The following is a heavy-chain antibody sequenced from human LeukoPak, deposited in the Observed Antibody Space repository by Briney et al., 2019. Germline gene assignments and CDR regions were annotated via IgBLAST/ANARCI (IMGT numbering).Heavy chain of an antibody. V-gene: IGHV4-59*01. CDR3: ARNSGYSSRPLFDY. CDR2: IYYSGST. D-gene: IGHD5-18*01. CDR1: GGSISSYY. J-gene: IGHJ4*02. Sequence: SETLSLTCTVSGGSISSYYWSWIRQPPGKGLEWIGYIYYSGSTNYNPSLKSRVTISVDTSKNQFSLKPSSVTAADTAVYYCARNSGYSSRPLFDYWGQGTLVTVSS.